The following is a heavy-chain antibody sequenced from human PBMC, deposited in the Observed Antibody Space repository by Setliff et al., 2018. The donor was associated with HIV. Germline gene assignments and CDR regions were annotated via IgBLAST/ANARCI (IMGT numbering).Heavy chain of an antibody. CDR2: INPKSDGT. CDR1: GYIFINYG. CDR3: ARGMDYYDTSGYYQYYFDY. D-gene: IGHD3-22*01. V-gene: IGHV1-2*04. J-gene: IGHJ4*02. Sequence: ASVKVSCKASGYIFINYGISWVRQAPGQGLEWMGWINPKSDGTNYAQKFQGWITMTRDTSISTAYMELSRLRSDDTAVYYCARGMDYYDTSGYYQYYFDYWGQGTLVTVSS.